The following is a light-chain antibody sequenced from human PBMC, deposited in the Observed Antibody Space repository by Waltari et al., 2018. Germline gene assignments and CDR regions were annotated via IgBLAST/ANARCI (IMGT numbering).Light chain of an antibody. V-gene: IGLV3-27*01. CDR1: VVAEQY. CDR2: KDA. J-gene: IGLJ2*01. Sequence: YDLTQPFSVSVSPGQKATITCSGAVVAEQYVRWFQQKPGQAPTLILYKDAERPSGIPERFSGSSSGSTVTLTIRGALLEDEADYHCHAAADNNWFFGGGTKLTVL. CDR3: HAAADNNWF.